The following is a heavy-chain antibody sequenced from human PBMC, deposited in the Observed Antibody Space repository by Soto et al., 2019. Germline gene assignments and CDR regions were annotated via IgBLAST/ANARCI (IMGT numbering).Heavy chain of an antibody. CDR2: IVVGRGDT. CDR3: AADRTVMIPLEGDTQVYGMDV. D-gene: IGHD3-16*01. V-gene: IGHV1-58*02. J-gene: IGHJ6*02. Sequence: SVKVSCKASGFTFTNSAIQWMRQARGQRLEWIGWIVVGRGDTNYAQKFQERVTFTRDMSTSTAYMELSSLRSEDTAVYYCAADRTVMIPLEGDTQVYGMDVWGQ. CDR1: GFTFTNSA.